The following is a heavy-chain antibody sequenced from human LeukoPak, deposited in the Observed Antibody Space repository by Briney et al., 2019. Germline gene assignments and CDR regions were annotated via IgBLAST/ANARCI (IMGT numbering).Heavy chain of an antibody. CDR1: GFTFNIYT. V-gene: IGHV3-21*01. CDR3: ARDCSSSAFDI. Sequence: NSGGSLRLSCAASGFTFNIYTMTWVRQAPGKGLECVSSIGSSSRYIYYADSVKGRFTISRDNDKNSVYLQMNSLRAEDTAVYYCARDCSSSAFDIWGQGTMVTVSS. D-gene: IGHD2-15*01. J-gene: IGHJ3*02. CDR2: IGSSSRYI.